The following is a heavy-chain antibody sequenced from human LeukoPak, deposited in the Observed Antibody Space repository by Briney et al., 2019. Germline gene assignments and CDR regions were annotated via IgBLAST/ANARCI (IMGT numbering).Heavy chain of an antibody. CDR1: GFTFSSYG. D-gene: IGHD5-24*01. V-gene: IGHV3-33*01. CDR2: IWYDGSNK. CDR3: ARGDGYNDAEYLQH. J-gene: IGHJ1*01. Sequence: GGSLRLSCAASGFTFSSYGMHWVRQAPGKGLEWVAVIWYDGSNKYYGDSVKGRFTISRDNSKKTLYVQMNSLRVEDTAVYYCARGDGYNDAEYLQHWGQGTLVTVS.